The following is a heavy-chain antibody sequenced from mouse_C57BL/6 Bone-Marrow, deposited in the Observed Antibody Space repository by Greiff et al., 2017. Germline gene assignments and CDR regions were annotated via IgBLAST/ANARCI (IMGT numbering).Heavy chain of an antibody. Sequence: QVQLQQSGAELVRPGASVKLSCKASGYTFTDYYITWVKQRPGQGLEWIARIYPGSGNTYYNEKFKGKATLTAEKSSSTAYMQLSSLTSEDSAVYFCAREEPNWGPYWYFDVWGTGTTVTVSS. V-gene: IGHV1-76*01. CDR1: GYTFTDYY. CDR3: AREEPNWGPYWYFDV. D-gene: IGHD4-1*01. CDR2: IYPGSGNT. J-gene: IGHJ1*03.